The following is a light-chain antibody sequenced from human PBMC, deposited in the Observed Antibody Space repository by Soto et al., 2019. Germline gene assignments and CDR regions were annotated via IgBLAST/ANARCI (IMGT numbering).Light chain of an antibody. CDR1: SSDVGGYNY. CDR3: SSYAGSNNLV. Sequence: QSALTQPPSASGSPGQSVTISCTGTSSDVGGYNYVSWYQQHPGKAPKLMIYEVSKRPSGVPDRFSGSKSGNTASLTVSGXXAEDEADYYCSSYAGSNNLVFGGGTKVTVL. V-gene: IGLV2-8*01. CDR2: EVS. J-gene: IGLJ2*01.